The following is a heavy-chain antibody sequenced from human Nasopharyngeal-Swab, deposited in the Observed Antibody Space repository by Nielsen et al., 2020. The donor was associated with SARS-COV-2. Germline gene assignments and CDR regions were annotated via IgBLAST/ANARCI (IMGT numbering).Heavy chain of an antibody. Sequence: GSLRLSCAVSGGSISSSNWWSWVRQPPGKGLEWIGEIYHSGSTNYNPSLKSRVTISVDKSKNQFSLKLSSVTAADTAVYYCARVRQLPSIAAAGPDAPDAFDIWGQGTMVTVSS. CDR2: IYHSGST. V-gene: IGHV4-4*02. CDR3: ARVRQLPSIAAAGPDAPDAFDI. J-gene: IGHJ3*02. D-gene: IGHD6-13*01. CDR1: GGSISSSNW.